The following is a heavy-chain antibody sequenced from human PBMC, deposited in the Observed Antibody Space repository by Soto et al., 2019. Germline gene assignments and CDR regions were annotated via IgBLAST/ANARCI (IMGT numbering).Heavy chain of an antibody. CDR3: AKDATAVNGVWDPFDM. CDR1: GFTFSAYA. V-gene: IGHV3-23*01. Sequence: EVQLLESGGGVVQPGGSLSLSCAASGFTFSAYAMSWVRQAPGKGLQWVSGVGGSDTDKHYADSVRGRFTVSRDNFKNTLYLQMNSLRADDTAVYYCAKDATAVNGVWDPFDMWGQGTEVSVSS. CDR2: VGGSDTDK. J-gene: IGHJ3*02. D-gene: IGHD2-8*01.